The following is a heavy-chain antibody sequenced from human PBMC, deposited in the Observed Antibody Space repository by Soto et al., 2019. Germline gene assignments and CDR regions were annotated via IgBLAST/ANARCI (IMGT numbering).Heavy chain of an antibody. D-gene: IGHD5-18*01. CDR1: GYTFTKYY. CDR2: INPSGGST. CDR3: ATSRDTSGARDI. Sequence: ASVKVSCKASGYTFTKYYMHWVRQAPVQGLEWMGVINPSGGSTTYPQNFQGRVTMTRDRAKTTVYMYLSSLRSEDTAVYYCATSRDTSGARDIWG. V-gene: IGHV1-46*01. J-gene: IGHJ3*02.